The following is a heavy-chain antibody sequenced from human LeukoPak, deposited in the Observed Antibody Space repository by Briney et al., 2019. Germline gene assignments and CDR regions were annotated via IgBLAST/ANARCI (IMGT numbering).Heavy chain of an antibody. CDR1: GYSISSGYY. CDR3: ARTNPWELKYYFDY. D-gene: IGHD1-7*01. CDR2: IFYSGIT. Sequence: NPSETLSLTCTVSGYSISSGYYWGWIRQPPGKGLEWVGYIFYSGITNYNPSLKSRVTISVDTSKNQFSLKLSSVTAADTAVYYCARTNPWELKYYFDYWGQGTLVTVSS. J-gene: IGHJ4*02. V-gene: IGHV4-61*01.